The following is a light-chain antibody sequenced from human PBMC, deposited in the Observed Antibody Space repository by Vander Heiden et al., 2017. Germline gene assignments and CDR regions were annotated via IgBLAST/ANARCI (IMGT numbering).Light chain of an antibody. V-gene: IGKV1-39*01. Sequence: DTQMTQSPSSLFASVGDRATVICRGSQSISSDLNWDQKKPRKAPKLLIYATSSLQSEVPSRFSGSGAGRDFSPTISSLQTQDLAKYYSQQSEGTPHTFGQGTKLEIK. J-gene: IGKJ2*01. CDR3: QQSEGTPHT. CDR2: ATS. CDR1: QSISSD.